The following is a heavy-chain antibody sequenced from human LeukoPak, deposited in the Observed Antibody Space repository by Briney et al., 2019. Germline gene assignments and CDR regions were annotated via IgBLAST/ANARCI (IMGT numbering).Heavy chain of an antibody. V-gene: IGHV3-7*05. J-gene: IGHJ4*02. CDR1: GFTFSSYW. D-gene: IGHD3-10*01. CDR3: ARGLPSGSYFDY. CDR2: IKEDGSER. Sequence: PGGSLRLSCAASGFTFSSYWMSWIRQAPGKGLEWVATIKEDGSERHYVDSVKGRFTISRDNAKNSLYLQMSSLRAEDTAVYYCARGLPSGSYFDYWGQGTLVTVTS.